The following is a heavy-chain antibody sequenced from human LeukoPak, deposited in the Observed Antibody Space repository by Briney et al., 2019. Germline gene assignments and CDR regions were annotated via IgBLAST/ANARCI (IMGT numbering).Heavy chain of an antibody. D-gene: IGHD5-12*01. CDR3: ARPADIAQNWFFDL. V-gene: IGHV3-73*01. CDR2: IRRKTENYAT. J-gene: IGHJ2*01. CDR1: GFTFSGSA. Sequence: PGGSLKLSCAASGFTFSGSAMHWVRQASGKGLEWLGRIRRKTENYATVHAASVQGRFTISRDDSKNTAYLQMNSLTTDDTAVYYCARPADIAQNWFFDLWGRGTLVTVSS.